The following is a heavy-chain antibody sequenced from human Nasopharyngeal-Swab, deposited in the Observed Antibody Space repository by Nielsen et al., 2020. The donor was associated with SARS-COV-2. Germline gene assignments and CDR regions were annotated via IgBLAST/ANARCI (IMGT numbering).Heavy chain of an antibody. CDR2: IKSKTDGGTT. CDR1: GFTFSNAW. D-gene: IGHD3-10*01. V-gene: IGHV3-15*01. CDR3: TTDWYGSGSYFDY. J-gene: IGHJ4*02. Sequence: LSLTCAASGFTFSNAWMSWVRQAPGKGLEWVGRIKSKTDGGTTDYAAPVKGRFTISRDDSKNTLYLQMNSLKTEDTAVYYCTTDWYGSGSYFDYWGQGTLVTVSS.